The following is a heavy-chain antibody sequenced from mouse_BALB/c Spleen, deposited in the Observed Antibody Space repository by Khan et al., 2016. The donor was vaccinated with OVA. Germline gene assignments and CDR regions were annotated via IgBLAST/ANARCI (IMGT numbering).Heavy chain of an antibody. V-gene: IGHV1-4*01. CDR3: ARTHER. CDR2: INPSSGYT. Sequence: QMQLEESGAELARPGASVRMSCKASGYTFTSYTMHWVKQRPGQGLEWIGYINPSSGYTKYNQKFKDKATLTADKSSSTAYMQLSSLTSEDSAVYYCARTHERWGQGTTLTVSS. J-gene: IGHJ2*01. CDR1: GYTFTSYT.